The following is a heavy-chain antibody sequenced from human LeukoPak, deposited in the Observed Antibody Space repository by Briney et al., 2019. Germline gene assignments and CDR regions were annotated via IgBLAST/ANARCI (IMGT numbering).Heavy chain of an antibody. D-gene: IGHD6-13*01. CDR2: INPNSGGT. V-gene: IGHV1-2*02. J-gene: IGHJ6*02. CDR3: ARDPGRQLMSDYYYGMDV. CDR1: GYTFTGYY. Sequence: GASVKVSCKASGYTFTGYYMHWVRQAPGQGLEWMGWINPNSGGTNYAQKFQGRVTMTRDTSISTAYMELSRLRSDDTAVYYCARDPGRQLMSDYYYGMDVWGQGTTVTVSS.